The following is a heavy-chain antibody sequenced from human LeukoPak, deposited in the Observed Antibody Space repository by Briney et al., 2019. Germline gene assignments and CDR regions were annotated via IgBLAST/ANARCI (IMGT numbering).Heavy chain of an antibody. CDR3: ASGNIAAAVKH. D-gene: IGHD6-13*01. CDR2: INHSGRT. V-gene: IGHV4-34*01. CDR1: GGSFSGYY. Sequence: PSETLSLTCAVYGGSFSGYYWSWIRQPPGTGLEWFGEINHSGRTNYNSSLKSRVTISVDTSKNPFSLKLSSVPAADTAVYFCASGNIAAAVKHWGQGALGTVSS. J-gene: IGHJ1*01.